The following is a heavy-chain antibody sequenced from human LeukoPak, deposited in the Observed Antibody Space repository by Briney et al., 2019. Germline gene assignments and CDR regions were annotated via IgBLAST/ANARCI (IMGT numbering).Heavy chain of an antibody. CDR1: GGSFSGYY. V-gene: IGHV4-34*01. D-gene: IGHD2-2*01. CDR3: ARGVHLGYCSSTSCRSRFDY. J-gene: IGHJ4*02. CDR2: INHSGST. Sequence: EASETLSLTCAVYGGSFSGYYWSWIRRPPGKGLEWIGEINHSGSTNYNPSLKSRVTISVDTSKNQFSLKLSSVTAADTAVYYCARGVHLGYCSSTSCRSRFDYWGQGTLVTVSS.